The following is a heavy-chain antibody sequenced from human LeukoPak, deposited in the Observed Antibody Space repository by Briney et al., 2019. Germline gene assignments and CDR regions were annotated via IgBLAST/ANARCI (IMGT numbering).Heavy chain of an antibody. J-gene: IGHJ6*02. D-gene: IGHD3-16*01. CDR1: GGSISSGGYS. CDR2: IYHSGST. Sequence: SETLSLTCAVSGGSISSGGYSWSWIRQPPRKGLEWIGYIYHSGSTYYNPSLKSRVTISVDRSKNQFSLKLSSVTAADTAVYYCARWGDYYYGMDVWGQGTTVTVSS. CDR3: ARWGDYYYGMDV. V-gene: IGHV4-30-2*01.